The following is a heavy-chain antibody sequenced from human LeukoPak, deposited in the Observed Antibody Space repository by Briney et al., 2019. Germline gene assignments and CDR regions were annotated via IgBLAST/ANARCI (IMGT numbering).Heavy chain of an antibody. J-gene: IGHJ4*02. V-gene: IGHV7-4-1*02. CDR2: INTNTGNP. D-gene: IGHD3-22*01. CDR3: ARGLSDYYYDSSGYPL. Sequence: ASVNVSCKASGYTFTGYAMNWVRQAPGQGLEWMGWINTNTGNPTYAQGFTGRFVFSLDTSVSTAYLQISGLKAEDTAVYYCARGLSDYYYDSSGYPLWGQGTPVTVSS. CDR1: GYTFTGYA.